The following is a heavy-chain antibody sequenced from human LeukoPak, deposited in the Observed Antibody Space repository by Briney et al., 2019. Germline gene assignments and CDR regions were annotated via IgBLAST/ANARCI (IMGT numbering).Heavy chain of an antibody. CDR1: GYSISSGYY. Sequence: SETLSLTCTVSGYSISSGYYWGWIRQPPGKGLEWIGSIYHSGSTYYNPSLKSRVTISVDTSKNQFSLKLSSVTAADTAVYYCARGRDYYDSSGYPYWGQGTLVTVSS. CDR3: ARGRDYYDSSGYPY. CDR2: IYHSGST. V-gene: IGHV4-38-2*02. J-gene: IGHJ4*02. D-gene: IGHD3-22*01.